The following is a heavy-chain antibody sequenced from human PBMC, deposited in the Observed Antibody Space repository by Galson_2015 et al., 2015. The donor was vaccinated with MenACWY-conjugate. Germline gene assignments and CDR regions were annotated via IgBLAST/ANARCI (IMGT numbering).Heavy chain of an antibody. Sequence: SLRLSCAASGFTIKNYWMYWVRQAPGKGPVLVSRISHLDRSTTYADSVRGRFTISRDNAKNTLYLQMNSLRADDTAVYYCAKEGGRMDDYGDYGLGYGLDVWGQGTTVIVSS. V-gene: IGHV3-74*01. CDR3: AKEGGRMDDYGDYGLGYGLDV. D-gene: IGHD4-17*01. J-gene: IGHJ6*02. CDR2: ISHLDRST. CDR1: GFTIKNYW.